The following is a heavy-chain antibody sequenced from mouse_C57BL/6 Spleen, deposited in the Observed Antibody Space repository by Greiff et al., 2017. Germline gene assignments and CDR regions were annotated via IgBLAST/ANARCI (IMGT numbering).Heavy chain of an antibody. Sequence: EVKLVESGGGLVKPGGSLKLSCAASGFTFSDYGMHWVRHAPEKGLEWVAYISSGSSTIYYADTVKGRFTISRDNAKNTLFLQMTSLRSEDTAMYYCAREFITTESAWFAYWGQGTLVTVSA. J-gene: IGHJ3*01. CDR1: GFTFSDYG. CDR2: ISSGSSTI. CDR3: AREFITTESAWFAY. V-gene: IGHV5-17*01. D-gene: IGHD1-1*01.